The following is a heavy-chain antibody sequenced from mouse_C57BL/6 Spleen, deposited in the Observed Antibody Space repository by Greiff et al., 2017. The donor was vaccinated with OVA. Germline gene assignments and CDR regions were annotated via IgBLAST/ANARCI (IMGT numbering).Heavy chain of an antibody. Sequence: QVHVKQSGPGLVQPSQSLSITCTVSGFSLTSYGVHWVRQSPGKGLEWLGVIWSGGSTDYNAAFISRLSISKDNSKSQVFFKMNSLQADDTAIYYCARNPPPFDLESAMDYWGQGTSVTVSS. V-gene: IGHV2-2*01. CDR2: IWSGGST. CDR1: GFSLTSYG. J-gene: IGHJ4*01. CDR3: ARNPPPFDLESAMDY.